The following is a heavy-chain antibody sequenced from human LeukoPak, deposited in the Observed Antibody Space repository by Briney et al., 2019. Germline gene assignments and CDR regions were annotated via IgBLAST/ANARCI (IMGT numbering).Heavy chain of an antibody. Sequence: GASVKVSCTASGYTFTSYYMHWVRQAPGQGLEWMGIINPSGGSTSYAQKFQGRVTMTRDTSTSTVYMELSSLRSEDTAVYYCARGQTGTTHYYYYYGMDVWGQGTTVTVSS. CDR3: ARGQTGTTHYYYYYGMDV. J-gene: IGHJ6*02. CDR1: GYTFTSYY. CDR2: INPSGGST. D-gene: IGHD1-7*01. V-gene: IGHV1-46*01.